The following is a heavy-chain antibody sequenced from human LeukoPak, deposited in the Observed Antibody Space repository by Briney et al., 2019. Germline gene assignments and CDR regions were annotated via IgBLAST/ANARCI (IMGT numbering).Heavy chain of an antibody. D-gene: IGHD3-9*01. CDR1: GGSISSGDYY. CDR2: IYYSGST. V-gene: IGHV4-30-4*01. J-gene: IGHJ2*01. CDR3: ASIHYDILTGNYFDL. Sequence: SQTLSLTCTVSGGSISSGDYYWSWIRQPPGKGLEWIGYIYYSGSTYYNPSLKSRVTISVDTSKNQFSLKLSSVTAADTAVYYCASIHYDILTGNYFDLWGRGTLVTVSS.